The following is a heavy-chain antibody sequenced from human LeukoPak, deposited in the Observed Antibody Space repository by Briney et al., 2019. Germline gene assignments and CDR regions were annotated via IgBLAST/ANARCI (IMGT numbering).Heavy chain of an antibody. V-gene: IGHV3-20*04. CDR3: ARGGYSGYGGAFDV. Sequence: PGGSLRLSCATSGFTFDDYGMSWVRQAPGKGLEWVSGINWNGGSTGYADSVKGRFTISRDNAKNSLYLQMNSLRAEDTALYYCARGGYSGYGGAFDVWGQGTMVTVSS. CDR1: GFTFDDYG. D-gene: IGHD5-12*01. J-gene: IGHJ3*01. CDR2: INWNGGST.